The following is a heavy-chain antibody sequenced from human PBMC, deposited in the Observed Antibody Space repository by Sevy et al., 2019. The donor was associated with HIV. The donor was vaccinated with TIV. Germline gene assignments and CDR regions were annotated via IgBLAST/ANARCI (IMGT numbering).Heavy chain of an antibody. D-gene: IGHD4-17*01. Sequence: GGSLRLSCAASGFTFSDYYMSWIRQAPGAGLEWVSYISGSDNTIYYADSVKGRFTISRDNAKNSLYLQMNSLSAEDTAVYYCARDHVKDGDLGDYYYYGMDVWGQGTTVTVSS. CDR3: ARDHVKDGDLGDYYYYGMDV. CDR1: GFTFSDYY. CDR2: ISGSDNTI. V-gene: IGHV3-11*01. J-gene: IGHJ6*02.